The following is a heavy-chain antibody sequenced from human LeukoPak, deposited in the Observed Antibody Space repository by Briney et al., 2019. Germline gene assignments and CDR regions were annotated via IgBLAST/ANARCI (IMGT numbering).Heavy chain of an antibody. J-gene: IGHJ6*02. Sequence: GESLRLSCAASGFTVNSDYMTWVRQSPGKGLEWISAINNGGNTYYADSVKGRFTISRDNSKNTMYLQMSSLGPEDTAVYYCARDPVLLTGLDVWGQGSTVTVSS. D-gene: IGHD4/OR15-4a*01. CDR1: GFTVNSDY. CDR3: ARDPVLLTGLDV. V-gene: IGHV3-66*02. CDR2: INNGGNT.